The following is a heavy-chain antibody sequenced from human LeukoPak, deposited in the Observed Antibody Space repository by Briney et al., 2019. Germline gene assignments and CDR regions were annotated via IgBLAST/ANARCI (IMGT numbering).Heavy chain of an antibody. Sequence: SETLSLTCAVSGGSISSSNWWSWVRQPPGKGLEWIGEIYHSGSTNYNPSLKSRVTIPVDKSKNQFSLKLSSVTAADTAVYYCARTGAAAGSNYYGMDVWGQGTTVTVSS. V-gene: IGHV4-4*02. J-gene: IGHJ6*02. CDR2: IYHSGST. D-gene: IGHD6-13*01. CDR1: GGSISSSNW. CDR3: ARTGAAAGSNYYGMDV.